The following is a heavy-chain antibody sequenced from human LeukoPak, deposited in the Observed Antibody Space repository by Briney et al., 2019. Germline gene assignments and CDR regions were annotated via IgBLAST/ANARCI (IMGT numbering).Heavy chain of an antibody. Sequence: PGGSLRLSCAASGFTFSSYGMHWVRQAPGKGLEWVAVIWYDGSNKYYADSVKGRFTISRDNSKNTLYLQMNSLRAEDTAVYYCARVPSSSGSGDDAFDIWGQGTMVTVSS. V-gene: IGHV3-33*01. CDR2: IWYDGSNK. J-gene: IGHJ3*02. CDR1: GFTFSSYG. D-gene: IGHD6-19*01. CDR3: ARVPSSSGSGDDAFDI.